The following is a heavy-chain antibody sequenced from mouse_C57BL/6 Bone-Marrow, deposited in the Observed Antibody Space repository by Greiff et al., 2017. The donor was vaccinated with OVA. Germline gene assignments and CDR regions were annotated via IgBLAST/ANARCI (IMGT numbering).Heavy chain of an antibody. CDR3: ARKRASYWYVDV. V-gene: IGHV5-16*01. CDR2: INYDGSST. D-gene: IGHD6-1*02. CDR1: GFTFSDYY. J-gene: IGHJ1*03. Sequence: EVQLVESEGGLVQPGSSMKLSCTASGFTFSDYYMAWVRQAPEKGLEWVANINYDGSSTYYLDSLKSRFIISRDNAKNILYLQMSSLKSEDTATYYCARKRASYWYVDVWGTGTTVTVSS.